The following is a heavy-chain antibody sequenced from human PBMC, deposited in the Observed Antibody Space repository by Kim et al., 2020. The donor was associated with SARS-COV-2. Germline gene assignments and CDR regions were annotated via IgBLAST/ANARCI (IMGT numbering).Heavy chain of an antibody. Sequence: DSVKGRVTISRDNAKNSLYLQMNSLRAEDTALYYCAKDITYYDILTGYDYWGQGTLVTVSS. D-gene: IGHD3-9*01. V-gene: IGHV3-9*01. CDR3: AKDITYYDILTGYDY. J-gene: IGHJ4*02.